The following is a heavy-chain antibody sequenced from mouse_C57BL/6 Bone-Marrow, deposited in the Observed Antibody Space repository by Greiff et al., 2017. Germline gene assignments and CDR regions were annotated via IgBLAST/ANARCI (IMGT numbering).Heavy chain of an antibody. J-gene: IGHJ2*01. Sequence: VQLQQSGPVLVKPGASVKMSCKASGYTFTDYYMNWVKQSHGKSLEWIGVINPYNGGTSYNQKFKGKATLTVDKSSSTAYMELNSLTSEDSAVYYCARPDYDGSSPLYYFDYWGQGTTLTVSS. CDR1: GYTFTDYY. CDR2: INPYNGGT. V-gene: IGHV1-19*01. D-gene: IGHD1-1*01. CDR3: ARPDYDGSSPLYYFDY.